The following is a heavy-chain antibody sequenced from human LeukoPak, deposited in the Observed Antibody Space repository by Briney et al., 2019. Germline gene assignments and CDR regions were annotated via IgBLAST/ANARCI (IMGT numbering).Heavy chain of an antibody. CDR1: GYTFTDYY. Sequence: ASVKVSCKASGYTFTDYYMHWVRQAPGQGLEWMGIINPSGGSTSYAQKFQGRVTMTRDMSTSTVYMELSSLKASDTAMYYCATSVYGDFFENDYFDYWGQGTLVTVSS. D-gene: IGHD4-17*01. V-gene: IGHV1-46*01. CDR3: ATSVYGDFFENDYFDY. CDR2: INPSGGST. J-gene: IGHJ4*02.